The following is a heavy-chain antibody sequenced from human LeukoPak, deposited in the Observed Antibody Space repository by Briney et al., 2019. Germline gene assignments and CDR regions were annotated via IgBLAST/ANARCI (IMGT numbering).Heavy chain of an antibody. V-gene: IGHV4-59*12. D-gene: IGHD1-26*01. CDR1: GGSISSYY. CDR2: IYYSGST. CDR3: ARLLLTRVMGGYFDY. J-gene: IGHJ4*02. Sequence: SETLSLTCTVSGGSISSYYWSWIRQPPGKGLEWIGYIYYSGSTNYNPSLKSRVTISVDTSKNQFSLKLSSVTAADTAVYYCARLLLTRVMGGYFDYWGQGTLVTVSS.